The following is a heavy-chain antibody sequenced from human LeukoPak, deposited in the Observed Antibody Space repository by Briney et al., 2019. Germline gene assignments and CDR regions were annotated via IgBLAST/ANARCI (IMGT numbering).Heavy chain of an antibody. V-gene: IGHV3-23*01. J-gene: IGHJ4*02. CDR1: GFTFSSYA. CDR3: AREGIAVAEYYFDY. D-gene: IGHD6-19*01. CDR2: ISWNSGSI. Sequence: GGSLGLSCAASGFTFSSYAMSWVRQAPGKGLEWVSGISWNSGSIGYADSVKGRFTISRDNSKNTLYLQMNSLRAEDTAVYYCAREGIAVAEYYFDYWGQGTLVTVSS.